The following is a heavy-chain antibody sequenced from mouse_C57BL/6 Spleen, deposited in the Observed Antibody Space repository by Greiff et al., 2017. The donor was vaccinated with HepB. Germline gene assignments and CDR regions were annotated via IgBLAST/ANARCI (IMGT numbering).Heavy chain of an antibody. CDR3: ARDYGTPLDY. Sequence: QVQLQQPGAELVMPGASVKLSCKASGYTFTSYWMHWVKQRPGQGLEWIGEIDPSDSYTNYNQKFKGKSTLTVDKSSSTAYMQISSLTSEDSAVYYCARDYGTPLDYWGQGTTLTVSS. V-gene: IGHV1-69*01. D-gene: IGHD1-1*01. J-gene: IGHJ2*01. CDR2: IDPSDSYT. CDR1: GYTFTSYW.